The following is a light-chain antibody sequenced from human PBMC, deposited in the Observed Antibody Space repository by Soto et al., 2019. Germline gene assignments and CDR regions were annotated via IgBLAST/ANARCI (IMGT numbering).Light chain of an antibody. Sequence: EIVLTQSPGTLSLSPGERATLSCRASQSVGSSYLAWYQQKPGQAPRLLIYATSSRATGIPDRFSGSGSGTDFTLTISRLEPEDFAVYYCQQYQTFGPGTIVDI. J-gene: IGKJ3*01. CDR3: QQYQT. CDR2: ATS. CDR1: QSVGSSY. V-gene: IGKV3-20*01.